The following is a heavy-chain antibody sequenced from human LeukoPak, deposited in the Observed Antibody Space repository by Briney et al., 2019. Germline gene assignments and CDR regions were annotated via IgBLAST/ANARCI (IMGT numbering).Heavy chain of an antibody. D-gene: IGHD6-13*01. CDR1: GFTFSDYY. Sequence: GVSLRLSCAASGFTFSDYYMSWIRQAPGKGLEWVSYISSSGSTIYYADSVKGRFTISRDNAKNSLYLQMNSLRAEDTAVYYCARELDSSSWDYWGQGTLVTVSS. J-gene: IGHJ4*02. CDR2: ISSSGSTI. V-gene: IGHV3-11*04. CDR3: ARELDSSSWDY.